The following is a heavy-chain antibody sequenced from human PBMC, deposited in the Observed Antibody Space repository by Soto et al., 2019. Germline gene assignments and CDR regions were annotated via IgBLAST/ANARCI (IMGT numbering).Heavy chain of an antibody. CDR1: GDSVSSNSAA. V-gene: IGHV6-1*01. Sequence: SQTLSLTCAISGDSVSSNSAAWNWIRQSPSRGLEWLGRTYYRSKWYNDYAVSVKSRITINPDTSKNQFSLQLNSVTPEDTAVYYCARDRIAVASSGHYYYYGMDVWGQGTTVTASS. D-gene: IGHD6-19*01. CDR3: ARDRIAVASSGHYYYYGMDV. CDR2: TYYRSKWYN. J-gene: IGHJ6*02.